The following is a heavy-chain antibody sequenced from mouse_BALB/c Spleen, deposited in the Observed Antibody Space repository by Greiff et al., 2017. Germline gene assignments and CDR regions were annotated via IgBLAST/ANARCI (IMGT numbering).Heavy chain of an antibody. CDR1: GISITTGNYR. D-gene: IGHD2-3*01. Sequence: EVHLVESGPGLVKPSQTVSLTCTVTGISITTGNYRWSWIRQFPGNKLEWIGYIYYSGTITYNPSLTSRTTITRDTSKNQFFLEMNSLTAEDTATYYCARVDGYSYAMDYWGQGTSVTVSS. CDR2: IYYSGTI. V-gene: IGHV3-5*02. J-gene: IGHJ4*01. CDR3: ARVDGYSYAMDY.